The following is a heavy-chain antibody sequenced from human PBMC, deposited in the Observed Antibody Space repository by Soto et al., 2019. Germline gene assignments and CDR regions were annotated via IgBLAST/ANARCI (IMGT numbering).Heavy chain of an antibody. CDR3: ARTLYSSSRLATYFQH. J-gene: IGHJ1*01. D-gene: IGHD6-13*01. V-gene: IGHV3-30-3*01. Sequence: GGSLRLSCAASGFTFSSYAMHWVRQAPGKGLESVAVISYDGSNKYYADSVKGRFTISRDNSKNTLYLQMNSLRAEDTAVYYCARTLYSSSRLATYFQHWGQGTLVTVSS. CDR1: GFTFSSYA. CDR2: ISYDGSNK.